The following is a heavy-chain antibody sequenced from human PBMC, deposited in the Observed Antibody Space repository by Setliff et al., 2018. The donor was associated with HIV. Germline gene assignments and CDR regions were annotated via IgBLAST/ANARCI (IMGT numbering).Heavy chain of an antibody. D-gene: IGHD2-2*01. J-gene: IGHJ2*01. CDR1: AYTFTNYI. CDR3: ARVGCSSTTCPWAWYFDL. V-gene: IGHV7-4-1*02. CDR2: INTNTGNP. Sequence: ASVKVSCKASAYTFTNYIMSWVRQAPGQGLEWMGWINTNTGNPTYAQGRTGRFVFSLYTSVSTAYLQIRSLKAEDTAVYYCARVGCSSTTCPWAWYFDLWGRGTLVTVSS.